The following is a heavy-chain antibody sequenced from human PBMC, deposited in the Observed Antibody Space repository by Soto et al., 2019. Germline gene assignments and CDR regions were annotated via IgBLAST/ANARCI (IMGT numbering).Heavy chain of an antibody. D-gene: IGHD2-2*01. CDR1: GFTVSSNY. CDR2: IYSGGSK. CDR3: AREVPAALVPYYYYGMDV. V-gene: IGHV3-53*05. J-gene: IGHJ6*02. Sequence: GGSLRLSCAASGFTVSSNYMSWVRQAPGKGLEWVSVIYSGGSKYYADSVKGRFTISRDNLKNTLYLEMNSLRGEDTAVYSCAREVPAALVPYYYYGMDVWGQGTTVTVSS.